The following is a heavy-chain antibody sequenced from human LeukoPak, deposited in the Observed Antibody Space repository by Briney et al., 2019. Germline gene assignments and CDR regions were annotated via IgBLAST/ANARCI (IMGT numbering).Heavy chain of an antibody. CDR2: INHSGST. V-gene: IGHV4-34*01. Sequence: PSETLSLTCAVYGGSFSGYYWSWIRQPPGKGLEWIGEINHSGSTNYNPSLKSRVTISVDTSKNQFSLKLSSVTAADTAVYYCARDSGDYYYGMDVWGQGTTVTVSS. J-gene: IGHJ6*02. CDR3: ARDSGDYYYGMDV. CDR1: GGSFSGYY. D-gene: IGHD2-21*01.